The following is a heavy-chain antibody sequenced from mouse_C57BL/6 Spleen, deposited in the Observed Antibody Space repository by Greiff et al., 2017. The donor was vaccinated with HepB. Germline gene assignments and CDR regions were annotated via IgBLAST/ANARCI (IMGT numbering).Heavy chain of an antibody. CDR2: IDPETGGT. CDR1: GYTITDYE. D-gene: IGHD4-1*01. CDR3: TRSLGRGTWFAY. V-gene: IGHV1-15*01. Sequence: VQLQQSGAELVRPGASVTLSCKASGYTITDYEMHWVKQTPVHGLEWIGAIDPETGGTAYNQKFKGKAILTADKSSSTAYMELRSLTSEDSAVYYCTRSLGRGTWFAYWGQGTLVTVSA. J-gene: IGHJ3*01.